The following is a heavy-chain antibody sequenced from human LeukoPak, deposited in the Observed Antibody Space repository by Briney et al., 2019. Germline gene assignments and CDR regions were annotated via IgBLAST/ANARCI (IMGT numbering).Heavy chain of an antibody. V-gene: IGHV3-30*02. Sequence: PGGSLRLSCAASEFTFSSYGMHWVRQAPGKGLEWVAFIRYDGSNKYYADSVKGRFTISRDNSKNTLYLQMNSLRAEDTAVYYCAKGIDRWQNPRDVSFSLISDYYYGSGSYNPAFDYWGQGTLVTVSS. J-gene: IGHJ4*02. D-gene: IGHD3-10*01. CDR3: AKGIDRWQNPRDVSFSLISDYYYGSGSYNPAFDY. CDR2: IRYDGSNK. CDR1: EFTFSSYG.